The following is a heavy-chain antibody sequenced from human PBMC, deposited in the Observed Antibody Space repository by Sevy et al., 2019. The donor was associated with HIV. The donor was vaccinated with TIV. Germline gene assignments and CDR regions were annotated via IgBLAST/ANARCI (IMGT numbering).Heavy chain of an antibody. CDR2: INSDGSST. CDR3: ARHLGSSGGGGY. V-gene: IGHV3-74*01. Sequence: GGSLRLSCAASGFTFSSYWMHWVRQAPGKGLVGVSRINSDGSSTSYADSVKGRFTISRDNAKNTLYLQMNSLRAEDTAVYYCARHLGSSGGGGYWGQGTLVTVSS. J-gene: IGHJ4*02. CDR1: GFTFSSYW. D-gene: IGHD6-19*01.